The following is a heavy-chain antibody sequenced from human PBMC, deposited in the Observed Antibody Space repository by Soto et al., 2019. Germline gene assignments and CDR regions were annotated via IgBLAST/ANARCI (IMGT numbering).Heavy chain of an antibody. CDR3: ATGVIWIGYFTVDS. J-gene: IGHJ4*02. CDR1: GGSFGNSA. V-gene: IGHV1-69*01. D-gene: IGHD3-3*01. Sequence: QVLLVQSGAEVQKPGSSVKISCKASGGSFGNSAINWVRQTPGQGLEWLGGFIPVYRTLNYAQKFQGRVTITADESTGTAYMTLNSLASNDTAVYYCATGVIWIGYFTVDSWGQGTRVTVSS. CDR2: FIPVYRTL.